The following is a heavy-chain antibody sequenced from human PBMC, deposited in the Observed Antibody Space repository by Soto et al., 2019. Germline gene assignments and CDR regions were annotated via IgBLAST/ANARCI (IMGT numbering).Heavy chain of an antibody. CDR3: ARDRGGAARPLSSGMDV. CDR1: GYTFTGYY. J-gene: IGHJ6*02. Sequence: ASVKVSCKASGYTFTGYYMHWVRQAPGQGLEWMGWINPNSGGTNYAQKFQGWVTMTRDTSISTAYMELSRLRSDDTAVYYCARDRGGAARPLSSGMDVWRQGTTVTVSS. V-gene: IGHV1-2*04. D-gene: IGHD6-6*01. CDR2: INPNSGGT.